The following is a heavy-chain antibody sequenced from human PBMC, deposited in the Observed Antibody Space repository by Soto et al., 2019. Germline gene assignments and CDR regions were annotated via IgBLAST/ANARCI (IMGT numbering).Heavy chain of an antibody. D-gene: IGHD6-13*01. CDR2: IYPGDSET. Sequence: EVQLVQSGAEVKKPGESLKISCKGSGYSFSNYWIVWVRQMPGKGPEWMGIIYPGDSETKYSPSFQGQVTISADKSINTAYLQWISLKASDTAMYYCARRRAGNPDDWFDPWGQGTLVTVSS. CDR3: ARRRAGNPDDWFDP. J-gene: IGHJ5*02. V-gene: IGHV5-51*03. CDR1: GYSFSNYW.